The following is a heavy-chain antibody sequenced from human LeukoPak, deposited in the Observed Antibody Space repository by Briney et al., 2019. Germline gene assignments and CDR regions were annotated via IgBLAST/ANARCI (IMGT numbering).Heavy chain of an antibody. CDR2: ISSTGTYI. J-gene: IGHJ4*02. V-gene: IGHV3-21*01. CDR1: GFTSSSSTFGSYT. Sequence: PGGSLRLSCATSGFTSSSSTFGSYTMTWVRQAPGKGLEWVSSISSTGTYIYYTDSVKGRFTISRDIANSLLYLQMNSLRADDTAVYYCARDLDYSTGFDYWGQGTLVTVSS. CDR3: ARDLDYSTGFDY. D-gene: IGHD4-11*01.